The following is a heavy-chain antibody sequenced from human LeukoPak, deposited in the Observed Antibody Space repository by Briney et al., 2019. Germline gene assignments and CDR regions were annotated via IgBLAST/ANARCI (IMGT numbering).Heavy chain of an antibody. D-gene: IGHD2-15*01. Sequence: GASVKVSCKASGYTFTSYGISWVRQAPGQGLEWMGWISAYNGNTNYAQKLQGRVTMTTDTSTSTAYMELRSLRSDDTAVYYCARLIRQDGSAGRKYYFDYWGRGTLVTVSS. CDR2: ISAYNGNT. CDR1: GYTFTSYG. J-gene: IGHJ4*02. V-gene: IGHV1-18*01. CDR3: ARLIRQDGSAGRKYYFDY.